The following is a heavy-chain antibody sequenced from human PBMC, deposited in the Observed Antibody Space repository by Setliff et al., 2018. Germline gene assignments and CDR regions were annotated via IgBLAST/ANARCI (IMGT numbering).Heavy chain of an antibody. CDR2: LHTSGST. V-gene: IGHV4-61*02. J-gene: IGHJ4*02. CDR3: RLWFGELLRDY. D-gene: IGHD3-10*01. Sequence: PSETLSLTCALSGGSISSGSYHWSWIRQPAGQGLEWVGRLHTSGSTNYNPSLKSRVTMSVDTSKNQFSLKMTSLTAEDTAVYYCRLWFGELLRDYWGQGTLVTVSS. CDR1: GGSISSGSYH.